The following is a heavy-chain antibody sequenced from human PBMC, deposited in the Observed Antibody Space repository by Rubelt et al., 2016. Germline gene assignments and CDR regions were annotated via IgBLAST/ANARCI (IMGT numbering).Heavy chain of an antibody. D-gene: IGHD2-2*01. V-gene: IGHV4-39*01. J-gene: IGHJ5*02. Sequence: QVQLKESGPGLVKPSETLSLTCSVSGGSITDGTYYWTWIRQPPGKGLEWIGSIYYSGYTYYNPSLKSRVTISVDTSKNQFSLKLSSLTASDTAVYYWARDYILAIPAAPGGWFDPWGQGTLVTVSS. CDR3: ARDYILAIPAAPGGWFDP. CDR1: GGSITDGTYY. CDR2: IYYSGYT.